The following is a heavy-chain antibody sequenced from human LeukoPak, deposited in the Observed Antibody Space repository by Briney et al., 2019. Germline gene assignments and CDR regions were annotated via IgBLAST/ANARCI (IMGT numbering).Heavy chain of an antibody. CDR3: AKEVWSSSWYFDY. J-gene: IGHJ4*02. CDR1: GFTFSSYW. D-gene: IGHD6-13*01. Sequence: GGSLRLSCVASGFTFSSYWMHWVRQDPGKGLVWVSRINGDGRNINYADSVKGRFTISRDNSKNTLYLQMNGLRAEDTAVYYCAKEVWSSSWYFDYWGQGTLVTVSS. V-gene: IGHV3-74*01. CDR2: INGDGRNI.